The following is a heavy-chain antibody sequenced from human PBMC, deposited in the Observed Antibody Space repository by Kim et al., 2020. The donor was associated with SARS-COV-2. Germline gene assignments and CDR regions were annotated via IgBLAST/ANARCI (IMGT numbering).Heavy chain of an antibody. CDR2: ISAYNGNT. Sequence: ASVKVSCKASGYTFTSYGISWVRQAPGQGLEWMGWISAYNGNTNYAQKLQGRVTMTTDTSTSTAYMELRSLRSDDTAVYYCARDGYSSSWHVGVYYYYMDVWGKGTTVTVSS. V-gene: IGHV1-18*01. D-gene: IGHD6-13*01. CDR1: GYTFTSYG. CDR3: ARDGYSSSWHVGVYYYYMDV. J-gene: IGHJ6*03.